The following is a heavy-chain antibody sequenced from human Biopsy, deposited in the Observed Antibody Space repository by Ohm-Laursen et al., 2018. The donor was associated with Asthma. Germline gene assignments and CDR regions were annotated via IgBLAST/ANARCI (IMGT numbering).Heavy chain of an antibody. CDR3: ARTFHFWSPYHAEHYQL. Sequence: SLRLSCTASGFTFGDYCMSWVRQVPGQGLEWVANIKHDGSEKNPVDSLKGRFTISRDNAKNLLFLQMNSLRAEDTAVYYCARTFHFWSPYHAEHYQLWGQGTLVTVSS. D-gene: IGHD3-3*01. CDR2: IKHDGSEK. CDR1: GFTFGDYC. V-gene: IGHV3-7*01. J-gene: IGHJ1*01.